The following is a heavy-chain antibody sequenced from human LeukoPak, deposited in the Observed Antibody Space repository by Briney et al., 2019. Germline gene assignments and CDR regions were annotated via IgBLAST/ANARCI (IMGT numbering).Heavy chain of an antibody. J-gene: IGHJ4*02. V-gene: IGHV4-30-4*01. D-gene: IGHD2-15*01. Sequence: SQTLSLTCTVSGGSISSGDYYWSWIRQPPGKGLEWIGYIYYSGSTYYNPSLKSRVTISVDTSKNQFSLKLSSVTAADTAVCYCATANFDCSGGSCYSYYFDYWGQGTLVTVSS. CDR3: ATANFDCSGGSCYSYYFDY. CDR2: IYYSGST. CDR1: GGSISSGDYY.